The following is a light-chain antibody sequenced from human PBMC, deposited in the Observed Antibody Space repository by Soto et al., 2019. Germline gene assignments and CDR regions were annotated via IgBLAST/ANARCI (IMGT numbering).Light chain of an antibody. Sequence: QSVLTQPASVSGSPGQSITISCTGTSSDVGGYNYVSWYQQHPGKAPKLMIYDVSNRPSGVSNRFSGSKSGNTASLTISGLQAEDEADYYCSSYTSSSTPVXXGGXKLTVL. V-gene: IGLV2-14*01. CDR1: SSDVGGYNY. J-gene: IGLJ2*01. CDR3: SSYTSSSTPV. CDR2: DVS.